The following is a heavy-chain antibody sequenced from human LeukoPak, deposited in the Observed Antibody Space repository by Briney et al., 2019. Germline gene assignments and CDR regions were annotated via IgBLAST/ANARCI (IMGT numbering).Heavy chain of an antibody. D-gene: IGHD3-16*01. Sequence: SVKVSCKASGGTFSSYAISWVRQAPGQGLEWMGRIIPILGIANYAQKFQGRVTITADKSTTTAYMELSSLRSEDTAVYYCARDPGEYYFDYWGQGTLVTVSS. V-gene: IGHV1-69*04. CDR1: GGTFSSYA. J-gene: IGHJ4*02. CDR3: ARDPGEYYFDY. CDR2: IIPILGIA.